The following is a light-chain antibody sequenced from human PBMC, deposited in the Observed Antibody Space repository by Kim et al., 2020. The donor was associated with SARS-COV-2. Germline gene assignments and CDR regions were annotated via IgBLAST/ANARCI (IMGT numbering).Light chain of an antibody. CDR3: QSYDSSIVV. CDR1: SGSIAGNS. V-gene: IGLV6-57*03. CDR2: EDN. J-gene: IGLJ2*01. Sequence: GSTVTISCPRSSGSIAGNSVKWYQQRPGSAPTTVIYEDNQRPAGVPDRFSGSIDSSSNSASLTISGLKTEDEADYYCQSYDSSIVVFGGGTQLTVL.